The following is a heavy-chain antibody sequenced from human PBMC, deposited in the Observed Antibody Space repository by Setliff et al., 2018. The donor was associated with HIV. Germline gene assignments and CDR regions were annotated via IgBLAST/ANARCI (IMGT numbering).Heavy chain of an antibody. D-gene: IGHD2-15*01. CDR1: GYTFTNSD. V-gene: IGHV1-69-2*01. CDR2: IDPDDGEA. Sequence: GASVKVSCKASGYTFTNSDINWVRQATGQGLEWMGRIDPDDGEATYREKFQGRVTITVDRSTDTAYMELSSLRSEDTAVYYCAREGMVVGFDHWGQGTLVTVSS. CDR3: AREGMVVGFDH. J-gene: IGHJ4*02.